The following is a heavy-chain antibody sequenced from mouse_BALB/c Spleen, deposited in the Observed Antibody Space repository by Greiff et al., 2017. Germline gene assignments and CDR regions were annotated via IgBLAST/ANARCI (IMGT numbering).Heavy chain of an antibody. V-gene: IGHV14-3*02. CDR1: GFNIKDTY. Sequence: EVQVVESGAELVKPGASVKLSCTASGFNIKDTYMHWVKQRPEQGLEWIGRIDPANGNTKYDPKFQGKATITADTSSNTAYLQLSSLTSEDTAVYYCARGGYFDVWGAGTTVTVSS. J-gene: IGHJ1*01. CDR3: ARGGYFDV. CDR2: IDPANGNT.